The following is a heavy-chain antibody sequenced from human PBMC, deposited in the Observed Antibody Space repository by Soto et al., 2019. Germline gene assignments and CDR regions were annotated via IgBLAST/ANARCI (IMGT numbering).Heavy chain of an antibody. V-gene: IGHV1-69*01. D-gene: IGHD3-10*01. CDR2: IIPNFDTP. Sequence: QVHLVQSGAEVKKPGSSVKVSCKTSGGSFNNYAVSWVRQATGQGLEWMGGIIPNFDTPNYAQKFQDSVTIIADESTSTVYMELRSLRSNDTAVYYCAVAMVREILIFESSGMHVWGQGTTVIVSS. CDR1: GGSFNNYA. J-gene: IGHJ6*02. CDR3: AVAMVREILIFESSGMHV.